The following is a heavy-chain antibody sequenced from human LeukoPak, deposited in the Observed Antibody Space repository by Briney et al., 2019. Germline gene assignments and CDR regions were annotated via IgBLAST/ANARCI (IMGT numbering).Heavy chain of an antibody. J-gene: IGHJ2*01. CDR1: GFTFSSYS. Sequence: GGSLRLSCAASGFTFSSYSMNWVRQAPGKGLEWASSISSSSSYIYYADSVKGRFTISRDNAKNSLYLQMNSLRAEDTAVYYCARVAGPGGSSTWYFDLWGRGTLVTVSS. V-gene: IGHV3-21*01. CDR2: ISSSSSYI. D-gene: IGHD6-6*01. CDR3: ARVAGPGGSSTWYFDL.